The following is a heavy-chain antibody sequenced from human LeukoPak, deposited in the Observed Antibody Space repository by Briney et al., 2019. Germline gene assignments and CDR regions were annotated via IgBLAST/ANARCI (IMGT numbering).Heavy chain of an antibody. CDR1: GYTFTSYA. D-gene: IGHD2-2*01. J-gene: IGHJ5*02. Sequence: GASVKVSCKASGYTFTSYAMNWVRQAPGQGLEWMGWINTNTGNPTYAQGFTGRFVFSLDTSVSTAYLQISSLKAEDTAVYYCARADIVVVPAAMPEFDPWGQGTLVTVSS. CDR2: INTNTGNP. CDR3: ARADIVVVPAAMPEFDP. V-gene: IGHV7-4-1*02.